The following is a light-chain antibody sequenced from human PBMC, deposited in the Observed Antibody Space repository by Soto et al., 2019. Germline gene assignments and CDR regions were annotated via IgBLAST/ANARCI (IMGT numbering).Light chain of an antibody. J-gene: IGKJ3*01. CDR1: QSVSSSY. V-gene: IGKV3-20*01. Sequence: DIVLTQSPGTLSLSQGERATLSCRASQSVSSSYLAWYQQKPGQAPRLLIYGASSRATGIPDRFSGSGAGTDFTLTISRLEPEDFAVYYCQQYGSSPVTFGPGTKVDIK. CDR2: GAS. CDR3: QQYGSSPVT.